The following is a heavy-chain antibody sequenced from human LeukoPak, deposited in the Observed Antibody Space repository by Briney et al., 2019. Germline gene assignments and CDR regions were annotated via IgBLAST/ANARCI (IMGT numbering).Heavy chain of an antibody. CDR3: ARSVAGSFGYY. CDR1: GFTFSSYG. V-gene: IGHV3-33*01. J-gene: IGHJ4*02. D-gene: IGHD6-19*01. CDR2: IWYDGSNK. Sequence: PGGSLRLSCAASGFTFSSYGMHWVRQAPGKGLEWVAVIWYDGSNKYYADSVKDRFTISRDNSKNTLYLQMNSLRAEDTAVYYCARSVAGSFGYYWGQGTLVTVSS.